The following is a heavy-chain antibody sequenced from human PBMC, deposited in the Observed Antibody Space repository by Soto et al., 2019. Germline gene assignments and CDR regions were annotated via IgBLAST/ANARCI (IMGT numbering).Heavy chain of an antibody. CDR2: ISSSSSYI. D-gene: IGHD3-22*01. Sequence: EVQLVESGGGLVKPGGSLRLSCAASGFTFSSYSMNWVRQAPGKGLEWVSSISSSSSYIYYADSGKGRFTISRDNAKNSLYLQMKSLRAEDTAVYYCASTRVVITYYFDYWGQGTLVTVSS. J-gene: IGHJ4*02. V-gene: IGHV3-21*01. CDR1: GFTFSSYS. CDR3: ASTRVVITYYFDY.